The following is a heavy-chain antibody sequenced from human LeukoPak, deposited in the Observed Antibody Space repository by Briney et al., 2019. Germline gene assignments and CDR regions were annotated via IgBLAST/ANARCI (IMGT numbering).Heavy chain of an antibody. Sequence: GGSLRLSCAASEFSVGSNYMTWVRQAPGRGLEWVSSIRPSGDNTYYGDSVKGRYTISRDNSKNTVYLQMNNMRLDDTAVYYCARVAGWHWFDPWGQGTLVTVSS. D-gene: IGHD6-19*01. CDR3: ARVAGWHWFDP. CDR2: IRPSGDNT. J-gene: IGHJ5*02. V-gene: IGHV3-23*01. CDR1: EFSVGSNY.